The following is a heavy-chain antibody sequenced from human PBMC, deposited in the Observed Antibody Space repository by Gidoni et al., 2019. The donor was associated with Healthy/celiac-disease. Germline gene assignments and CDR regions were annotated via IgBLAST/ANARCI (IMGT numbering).Heavy chain of an antibody. CDR3: ARDSGSGWYMYDY. D-gene: IGHD6-19*01. V-gene: IGHV3-53*02. CDR2: IYSGGST. J-gene: IGHJ4*02. Sequence: EVQLVETGGGLIQPGGSLRLSCAASGFTVSSNYMSWVRQAPGKGLEWVSVIYSGGSTYYADSVKGRFTISRDNSKNTLYLQMNSLRAEDTAVYYCARDSGSGWYMYDYWGQGTLVTVSS. CDR1: GFTVSSNY.